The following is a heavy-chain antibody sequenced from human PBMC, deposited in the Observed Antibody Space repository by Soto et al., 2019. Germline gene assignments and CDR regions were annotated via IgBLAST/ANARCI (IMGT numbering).Heavy chain of an antibody. CDR2: IFHDGNT. D-gene: IGHD2-8*02. Sequence: QVHQQESGPGLVKPSETLSLTCAVSGASIGSGGWWSWVRQPPGKGLEWIAEIFHDGNTNYSPSLKSRVTISVDKSQNQFSLNVYSVTAADTAVYYCARHEGWTGPDQWGQGTLVTVSS. CDR1: GASIGSGGW. J-gene: IGHJ5*02. CDR3: ARHEGWTGPDQ. V-gene: IGHV4-4*02.